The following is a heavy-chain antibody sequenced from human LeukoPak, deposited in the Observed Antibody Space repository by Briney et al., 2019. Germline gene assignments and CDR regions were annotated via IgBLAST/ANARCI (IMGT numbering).Heavy chain of an antibody. Sequence: PGGSLRLSCAASGFTFSSYGMHWVRQAPGKGLEWVAFIRDDGSNKYYADSVKGRFTISRDNSKNTLYLQMNSLRAEDTAVYYCAKVPYSSSSLARNYYYYYMDVWGKGTTVTVSS. D-gene: IGHD6-6*01. CDR1: GFTFSSYG. V-gene: IGHV3-30*02. CDR2: IRDDGSNK. CDR3: AKVPYSSSSLARNYYYYYMDV. J-gene: IGHJ6*03.